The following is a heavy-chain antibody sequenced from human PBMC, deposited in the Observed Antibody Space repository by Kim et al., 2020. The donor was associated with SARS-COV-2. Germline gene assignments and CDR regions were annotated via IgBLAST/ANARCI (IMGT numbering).Heavy chain of an antibody. Sequence: SRVTISVDTSKNQFSLKLSSVTAADTAVYYCARLQGDIVVVPAADNWFDPWGQGTLVTVSS. D-gene: IGHD2-2*01. J-gene: IGHJ5*02. CDR3: ARLQGDIVVVPAADNWFDP. V-gene: IGHV4-39*01.